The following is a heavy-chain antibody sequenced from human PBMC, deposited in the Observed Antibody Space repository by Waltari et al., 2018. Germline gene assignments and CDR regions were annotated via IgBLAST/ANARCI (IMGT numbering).Heavy chain of an antibody. CDR3: ARDNSGYQRSDY. CDR1: DGSIRTDHYY. CDR2: IYYNGNT. J-gene: IGHJ4*02. Sequence: QVQLQESGPGLVKPSQTLSLTCTVSDGSIRTDHYYWSWIRQPPGKGLEWIAYIYYNGNTYYNPSLKSRINISIDPSNNQFSLNLSSVTAADTAVYYCARDNSGYQRSDYWGQGALVTVSS. V-gene: IGHV4-30-4*01. D-gene: IGHD3-22*01.